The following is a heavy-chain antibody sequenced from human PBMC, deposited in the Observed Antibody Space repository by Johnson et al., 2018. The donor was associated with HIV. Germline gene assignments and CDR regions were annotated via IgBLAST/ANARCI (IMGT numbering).Heavy chain of an antibody. V-gene: IGHV3-9*01. CDR2: ISWNSGSI. D-gene: IGHD3-22*01. CDR1: KFTFDAYA. Sequence: VQLVESGGGLVQPGRSLRLSCAASKFTFDAYAMHWVRQAPGKGLEWVSGISWNSGSIGFAASVKGRFTISRDNAKNSLYLQMNSLRAEDTALFYCAKGVSYDSSDSAFDIWGQGTMVTVSS. J-gene: IGHJ3*02. CDR3: AKGVSYDSSDSAFDI.